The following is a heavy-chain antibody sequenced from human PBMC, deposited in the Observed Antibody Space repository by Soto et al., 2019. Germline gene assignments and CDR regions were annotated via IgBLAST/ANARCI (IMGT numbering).Heavy chain of an antibody. V-gene: IGHV1-18*01. J-gene: IGHJ4*02. CDR1: GYSFTDFG. CDR3: ARDIMGCSNWPKFDF. D-gene: IGHD6-13*01. Sequence: GASVKVSCKASGYSFTDFGISWVRQAPGQGLEWMAWISPYNGDTNYAQKFQGRVTLTTDTSTSTAYMDLRSLRSDDTAVYYCARDIMGCSNWPKFDFWGQGALVTVSS. CDR2: ISPYNGDT.